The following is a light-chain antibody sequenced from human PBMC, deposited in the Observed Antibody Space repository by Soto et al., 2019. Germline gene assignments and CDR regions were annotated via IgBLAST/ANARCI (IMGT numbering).Light chain of an antibody. J-gene: IGLJ2*01. CDR1: SSDVGSYNL. CDR2: EVS. CDR3: CSYAGSSTRVV. V-gene: IGLV2-23*02. Sequence: SVLTQPASVSGSPGQSITISCTGTSSDVGSYNLVSWYQQHPGKAPKLMIYEVSKRPSGVSNRFSGSKSGNTASLTISGLQAEDEADYYCCSYAGSSTRVVFGGGTQLTVL.